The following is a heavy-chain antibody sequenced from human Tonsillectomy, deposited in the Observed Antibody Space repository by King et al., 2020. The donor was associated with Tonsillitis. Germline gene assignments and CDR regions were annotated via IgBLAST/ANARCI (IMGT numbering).Heavy chain of an antibody. CDR3: AKVGDYYDSSGYFSAFDI. J-gene: IGHJ3*02. D-gene: IGHD3-22*01. CDR1: GFTFSSYA. Sequence: VQLVESGGGLVQPGGSLRLSCAASGFTFSSYAMSWVRQAPGKGLEWVSVIYSGGSSTYYADSVKGRFTISRDNSKNTLYLQMNSLRAEDTAVYYCAKVGDYYDSSGYFSAFDIWGQGTMVTVSS. CDR2: IYSGGSST. V-gene: IGHV3-23*03.